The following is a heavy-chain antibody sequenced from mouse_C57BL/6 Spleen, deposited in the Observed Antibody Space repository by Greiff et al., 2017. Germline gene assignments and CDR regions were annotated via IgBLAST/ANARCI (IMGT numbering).Heavy chain of an antibody. Sequence: QVHVKQPGAELVKPGASVKLSCKASGYTFTSYWMHWVKQRTGQGLEWIGMIHPNSGSTNYNEKFKSKATLTVDKSSSTAYMQLSSLTSEDSAVYYCARGDYGSRGAMDYWGQGTSVTVSS. V-gene: IGHV1-64*01. CDR3: ARGDYGSRGAMDY. D-gene: IGHD1-1*01. CDR2: IHPNSGST. CDR1: GYTFTSYW. J-gene: IGHJ4*01.